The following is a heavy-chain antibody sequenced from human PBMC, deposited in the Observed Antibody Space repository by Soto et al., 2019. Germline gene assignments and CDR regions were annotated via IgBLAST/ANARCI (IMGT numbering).Heavy chain of an antibody. Sequence: GGSLRLSCTAFGFTFSRYAMNWVRQAPGKGLEWVSTFDNSDGRTYYTDSVKGRFTISRDNSRNTLFLQMDSLRPEDTAVYYCAKVRDTSMDMNLESWGRGTLVTVSS. V-gene: IGHV3-23*01. J-gene: IGHJ4*02. D-gene: IGHD5-18*01. CDR2: FDNSDGRT. CDR3: AKVRDTSMDMNLES. CDR1: GFTFSRYA.